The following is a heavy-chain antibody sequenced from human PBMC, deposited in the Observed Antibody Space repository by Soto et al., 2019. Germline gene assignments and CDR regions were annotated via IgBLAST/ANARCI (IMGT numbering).Heavy chain of an antibody. J-gene: IGHJ4*02. V-gene: IGHV3-43*01. Sequence: GGSLRLSCAASGFTFDDYTMHWVRQAPGKGLEWVSLISWDGGSTYYADSVKGRFTISRDNSKNSLYLQMNSLRTEDTALYYCAKAGKAAAGPGPYYFDYWGQGTLVTVSS. CDR3: AKAGKAAAGPGPYYFDY. CDR1: GFTFDDYT. D-gene: IGHD6-13*01. CDR2: ISWDGGST.